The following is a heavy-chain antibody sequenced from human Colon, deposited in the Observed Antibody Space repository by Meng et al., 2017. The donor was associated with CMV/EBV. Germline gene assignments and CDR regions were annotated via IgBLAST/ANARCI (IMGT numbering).Heavy chain of an antibody. CDR2: IRSKSYDYAT. Sequence: FTFSASAMHWVRRASGEGLEWIGRIRSKSYDYATTYGASVKGRFTISRDDSKDTAYLQMNSLKAEDTAVYYCTSRRYSSSPYYFDFWGLGTLVTVSS. D-gene: IGHD6-13*01. CDR3: TSRRYSSSPYYFDF. J-gene: IGHJ4*02. CDR1: FTFSASA. V-gene: IGHV3-73*01.